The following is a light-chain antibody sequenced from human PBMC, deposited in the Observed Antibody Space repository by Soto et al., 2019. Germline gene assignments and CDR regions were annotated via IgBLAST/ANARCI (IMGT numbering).Light chain of an antibody. J-gene: IGLJ7*01. CDR2: END. Sequence: QSVLTQPPSVSAAPGQKVTISCSGSSSNIGNNYVSWYQQLPGTAPKVLIYENDKRPSGIPDRFSGSKSGTSATLGITGLQTGDEADYYCGTWDSSLSAVAFGGGTQLTVL. CDR1: SSNIGNNY. CDR3: GTWDSSLSAVA. V-gene: IGLV1-51*02.